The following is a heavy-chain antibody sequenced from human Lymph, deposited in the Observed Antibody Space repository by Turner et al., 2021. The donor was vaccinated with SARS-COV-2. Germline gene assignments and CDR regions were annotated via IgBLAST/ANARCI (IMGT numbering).Heavy chain of an antibody. J-gene: IGHJ6*02. Sequence: EVQLVESGGGLVQPGGCLRLSCAASGITVSRNYMSWAQQAPGKGLEWVSVIYSGGSSYYADSVKGRFTISRHNSKNTLYLQMNSLRAEDTAVYYCARDLDTAGGMDVWGQGTTVTVSS. CDR2: IYSGGSS. CDR3: ARDLDTAGGMDV. V-gene: IGHV3-53*04. CDR1: GITVSRNY. D-gene: IGHD5-18*01.